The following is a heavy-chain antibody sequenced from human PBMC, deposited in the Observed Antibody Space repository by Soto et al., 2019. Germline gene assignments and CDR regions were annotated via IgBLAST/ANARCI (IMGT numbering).Heavy chain of an antibody. J-gene: IGHJ4*02. CDR2: IKDGGSEK. Sequence: EVQLVESGGGLVQPGGSLRLSCAASGFTFSGYWMTWARQAPGKGLEWVAQIKDGGSEKFYVDFVKGRFTISRDNADNLLYLQMNSLRAEDTAVYFCARDGYCSGGRCYRRNDYWGQGTLVIVSS. CDR3: ARDGYCSGGRCYRRNDY. CDR1: GFTFSGYW. V-gene: IGHV3-7*01. D-gene: IGHD2-15*01.